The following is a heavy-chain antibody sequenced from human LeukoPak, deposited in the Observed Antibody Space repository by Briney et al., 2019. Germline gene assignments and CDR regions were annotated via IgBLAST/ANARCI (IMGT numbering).Heavy chain of an antibody. CDR3: VRDRCSSTSCLDSPNWFDP. V-gene: IGHV3-21*04. CDR2: ISSSSSYI. Sequence: GGSLRLSCAASGFTFSSYSMNWVRQAPGKGLEWVSSISSSSSYIYYADSVKGRFTISRDNAKNSLYLQMNSLRAEDTALYYCVRDRCSSTSCLDSPNWFDPWGQGTLVTVSS. J-gene: IGHJ5*02. D-gene: IGHD2-2*01. CDR1: GFTFSSYS.